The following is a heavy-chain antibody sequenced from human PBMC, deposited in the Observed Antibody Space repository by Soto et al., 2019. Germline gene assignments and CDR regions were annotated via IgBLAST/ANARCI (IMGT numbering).Heavy chain of an antibody. J-gene: IGHJ6*03. D-gene: IGHD3-3*01. CDR3: ARDRGILTFGDFYTDV. V-gene: IGHV3-11*01. CDR2: MTISGDTI. CDR1: GFTFTDYY. Sequence: GGSLRLSCAASGFTFTDYYMSWIRQAPGKGLEWVSYMTISGDTIHYADSVKGRFTISRDNAKNSLYLQMDNLRAEDTAVYYCARDRGILTFGDFYTDVWGKGTTVTVLL.